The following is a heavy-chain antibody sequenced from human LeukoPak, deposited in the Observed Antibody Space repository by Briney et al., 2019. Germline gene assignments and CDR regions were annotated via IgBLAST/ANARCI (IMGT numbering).Heavy chain of an antibody. Sequence: GASVKVSCKASGYTFTSYGISWVRQAPGQGLEWMGWISAYNGNTNYAQKLQGRVTMTTDTSTSTAYMELRSLRSDDTAVYYCATTYYYGSGSYYNPGLLDYWGQGTLVTVSS. CDR3: ATTYYYGSGSYYNPGLLDY. J-gene: IGHJ4*02. V-gene: IGHV1-18*01. CDR1: GYTFTSYG. CDR2: ISAYNGNT. D-gene: IGHD3-10*01.